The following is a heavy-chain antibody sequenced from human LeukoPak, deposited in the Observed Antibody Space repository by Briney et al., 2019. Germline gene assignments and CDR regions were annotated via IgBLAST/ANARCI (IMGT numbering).Heavy chain of an antibody. D-gene: IGHD6-13*01. Sequence: GASVKVSCKTSGYTFTGYYIHWVRQAPGLGLEWMGWISPNSGGTNYAQKFQDRVTMTRDTSITTAYMELIRLRSDDTAVYYCARGEQLARYYFDYWGQGTLVTVSS. CDR1: GYTFTGYY. V-gene: IGHV1-2*02. J-gene: IGHJ4*02. CDR3: ARGEQLARYYFDY. CDR2: ISPNSGGT.